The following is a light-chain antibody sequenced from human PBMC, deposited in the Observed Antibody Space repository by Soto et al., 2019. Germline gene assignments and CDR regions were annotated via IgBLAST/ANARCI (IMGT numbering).Light chain of an antibody. Sequence: QSVLTQPPSVSGAPGQRVTISCTGSSSNIGADYDVRWYQQLPGAAPKLLIYGNSNRPSGVPDRFSGSKSGTSASLAIIGLKAEDEADYYCQSSERGLSGYVFGTGTKLTVL. CDR2: GNS. V-gene: IGLV1-40*01. CDR3: QSSERGLSGYV. J-gene: IGLJ1*01. CDR1: SSNIGADYD.